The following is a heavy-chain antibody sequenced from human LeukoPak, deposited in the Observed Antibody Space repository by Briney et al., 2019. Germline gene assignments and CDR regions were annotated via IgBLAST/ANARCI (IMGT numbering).Heavy chain of an antibody. D-gene: IGHD4-11*01. V-gene: IGHV4-38-2*02. CDR1: GGSISSYY. J-gene: IGHJ3*02. CDR3: ARENSKSDAFDI. CDR2: IYHSGST. Sequence: KPSETLSLTCTVSGGSISSYYWGWIRQPPGKGLEWIGSIYHSGSTYYNPSLKSRVTISVDTSKNQFSLKLSSEAAADTAVYYCARENSKSDAFDIWGQGTMVTVSS.